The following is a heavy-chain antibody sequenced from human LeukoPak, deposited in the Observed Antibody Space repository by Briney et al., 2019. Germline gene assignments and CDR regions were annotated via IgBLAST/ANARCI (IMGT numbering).Heavy chain of an antibody. CDR1: GGSFSGYY. V-gene: IGHV4-34*09. CDR2: INHSGST. Sequence: SETLSLTCAVYGGSFSGYYWSWIRQPPGKGLEWIGEINHSGSTYYNPSLKSRVTISVDTSKNQFSLKLSSVTAADTAVYYCARGGYDYDFWSGYYYWGQGTLVTVSS. J-gene: IGHJ4*02. D-gene: IGHD3-3*01. CDR3: ARGGYDYDFWSGYYY.